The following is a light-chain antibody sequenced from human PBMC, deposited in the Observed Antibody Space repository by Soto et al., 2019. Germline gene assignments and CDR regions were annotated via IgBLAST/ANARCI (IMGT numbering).Light chain of an antibody. V-gene: IGLV1-44*01. CDR2: SDD. CDR1: SSNIRSNT. CDR3: AAWDDSLNALL. J-gene: IGLJ2*01. Sequence: QAVVTQPPSASGTPGQRVTISCSGSSSNIRSNTVNWYQQLPGTAPKLLIFSDDQRPSGIPDRFSGSKSGTSASLAIRGLQSEDEADYYCAAWDDSLNALLFGGGTKVTVL.